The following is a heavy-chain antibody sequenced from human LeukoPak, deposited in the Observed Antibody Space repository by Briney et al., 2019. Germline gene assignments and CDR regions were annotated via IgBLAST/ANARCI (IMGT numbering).Heavy chain of an antibody. CDR2: ISGSGTST. V-gene: IGHV3-23*01. CDR1: GFTFSSYA. J-gene: IGHJ4*02. CDR3: AKSWQLWLEALDY. D-gene: IGHD5-18*01. Sequence: GGSLRLSCAAPGFTFSSYAMRWVRQPPGKGLEWVSVISGSGTSTYYADSVKGRFTISRDNSKNTLYLQMNSLRVEDTAVYYCAKSWQLWLEALDYWGQGTLVTVSS.